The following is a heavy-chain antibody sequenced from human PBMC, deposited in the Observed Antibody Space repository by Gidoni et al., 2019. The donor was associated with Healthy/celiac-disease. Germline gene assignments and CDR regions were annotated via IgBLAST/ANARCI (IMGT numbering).Heavy chain of an antibody. J-gene: IGHJ4*02. D-gene: IGHD4-17*01. Sequence: EVQLVESGGGLVKPGGSLRLSCAAPGFTFSNAWMSWVRQAPGKGLEWVGRIKSKTDGGTTDYAAPVKGRFTISRDDSKNTLYLQMNSLKTEDTAVYYCTTPYLMTTSLSWGQGTLVTVSS. CDR1: GFTFSNAW. CDR3: TTPYLMTTSLS. CDR2: IKSKTDGGTT. V-gene: IGHV3-15*01.